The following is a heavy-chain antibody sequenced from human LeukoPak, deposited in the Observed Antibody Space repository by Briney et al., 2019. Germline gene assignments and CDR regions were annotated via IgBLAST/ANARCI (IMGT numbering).Heavy chain of an antibody. Sequence: GGSRRPSCPASGSPSSRYWRHWVRQAPGRGWGWVSRVKSDGSDTIYADSVKGRFTISRDNAKNTLYLQMDSLRAEDTAVYYCTTGIGNYYYYWGQGTLVTVAS. CDR2: VKSDGSDT. D-gene: IGHD3-10*01. CDR1: GSPSSRYW. CDR3: TTGIGNYYYY. V-gene: IGHV3-74*01. J-gene: IGHJ4*02.